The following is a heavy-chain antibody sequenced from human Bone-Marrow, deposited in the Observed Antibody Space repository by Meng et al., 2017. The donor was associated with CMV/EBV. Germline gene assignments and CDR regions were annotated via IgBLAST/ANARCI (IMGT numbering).Heavy chain of an antibody. J-gene: IGHJ6*02. V-gene: IGHV1-8*01. Sequence: ASVKVSCKASGYTFTSYDINWVRQATGQGLEWMGWMNPNSGNTGYAQKFQGRVTMTRNTSISTAYMELSSLRSEDTAVYYCARTSGLTIFGVSGYYYYGMDVWGQGNTVTVYS. CDR3: ARTSGLTIFGVSGYYYYGMDV. D-gene: IGHD3-3*01. CDR1: GYTFTSYD. CDR2: MNPNSGNT.